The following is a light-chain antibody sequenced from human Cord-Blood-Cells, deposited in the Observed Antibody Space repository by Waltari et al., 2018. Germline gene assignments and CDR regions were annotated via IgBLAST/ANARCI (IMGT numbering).Light chain of an antibody. CDR3: QQRSNWLT. V-gene: IGKV3-11*01. Sequence: EIVLTQSPATLSLSPGERATLPCRASQSVSSYLAWYQQKPGQAPRLLIYDASSRATGIPARCSGSGSGTDFTLTISSLEPEDFAVYYCQQRSNWLTFGGGTKVEIK. CDR1: QSVSSY. J-gene: IGKJ4*01. CDR2: DAS.